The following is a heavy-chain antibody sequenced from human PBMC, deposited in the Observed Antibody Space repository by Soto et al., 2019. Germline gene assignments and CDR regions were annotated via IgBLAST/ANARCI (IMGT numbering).Heavy chain of an antibody. Sequence: ASVKVSCKVSGYTLTELSMHWVRQAPGKGLEWMGGFDPEDGETIYAQKFQGRVTMTEDTSTDTAYMELSSLRSEDTAVYYCATYNWNAPALVFFDYWGQGTLVTVPS. CDR3: ATYNWNAPALVFFDY. V-gene: IGHV1-24*01. J-gene: IGHJ4*02. D-gene: IGHD1-1*01. CDR1: GYTLTELS. CDR2: FDPEDGET.